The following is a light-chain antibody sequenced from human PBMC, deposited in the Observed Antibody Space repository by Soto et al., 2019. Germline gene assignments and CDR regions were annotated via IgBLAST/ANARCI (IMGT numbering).Light chain of an antibody. CDR3: SSFAGSNNFPYV. CDR1: SSDVGAYDY. J-gene: IGLJ1*01. CDR2: EIN. Sequence: QSVLTQPPSASGSPGQSVTISCTGTSSDVGAYDYVSWYQQHPGKAPKLMIYEINKRPSGVPDRFSGSKSGNTASLTVSGLQAEDEADYYCSSFAGSNNFPYVFGTGTMLTVL. V-gene: IGLV2-8*01.